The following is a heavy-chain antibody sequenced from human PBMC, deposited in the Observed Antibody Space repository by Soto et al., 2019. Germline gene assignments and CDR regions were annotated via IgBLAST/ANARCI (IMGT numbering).Heavy chain of an antibody. CDR1: GGSVSSGSYY. V-gene: IGHV4-61*01. Sequence: PSETLSLTCTVSGGSVSSGSYYWTWIRQPPGKGLEWIGYIYYSGSTNYNPSLKSRVTISGDTSKNQFSLKLRSVTAADTAVYYCARGKDFHDGSGQYPTWFDPWGQGTLVTVSS. CDR3: ARGKDFHDGSGQYPTWFDP. J-gene: IGHJ5*02. CDR2: IYYSGST. D-gene: IGHD3-22*01.